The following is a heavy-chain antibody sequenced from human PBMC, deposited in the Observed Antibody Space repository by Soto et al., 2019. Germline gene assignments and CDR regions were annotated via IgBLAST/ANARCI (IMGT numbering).Heavy chain of an antibody. Sequence: LRLSCAASGFTFSSYGMHWVRQAPGKGLEWVAVISYDGSNKYYADSVKGRFTISRDNSKKTLYLQMKSLRAEDTAVYYCAKDTSVGGWYPIYYYYGMDVWGQGTTVTVSS. J-gene: IGHJ6*02. CDR1: GFTFSSYG. CDR2: ISYDGSNK. CDR3: AKDTSVGGWYPIYYYYGMDV. D-gene: IGHD6-19*01. V-gene: IGHV3-30*18.